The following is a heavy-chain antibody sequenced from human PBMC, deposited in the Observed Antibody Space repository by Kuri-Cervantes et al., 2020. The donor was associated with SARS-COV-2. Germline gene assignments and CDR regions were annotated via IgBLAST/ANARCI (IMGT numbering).Heavy chain of an antibody. V-gene: IGHV1-69*13. J-gene: IGHJ4*02. CDR2: IIPIFGTE. CDR3: ARDGHDYYDSSGYFFDY. CDR1: GGTFTSYA. D-gene: IGHD3-22*01. Sequence: SVKVSCKTPGGTFTSYAINWVRQAPGQGLEWMGGIIPIFGTENYAQKFQGRVTIIADESTNTAYMELNSLRSEDTAVYYCARDGHDYYDSSGYFFDYWGQGTLVTVSS.